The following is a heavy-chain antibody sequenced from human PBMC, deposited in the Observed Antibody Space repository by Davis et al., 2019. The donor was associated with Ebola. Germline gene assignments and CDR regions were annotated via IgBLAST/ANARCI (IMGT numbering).Heavy chain of an antibody. CDR1: GGSISSYY. V-gene: IGHV4-4*07. Sequence: PSETLSLTCAVYGGSISSYYWSWIRQPAGKGLEWIGRIYTSGSTNYNPSLKSRVTISVDTSKNQFSLKLSSVTAADTAVYYCARDDGSGSYYHYWGQGTLVTVSS. CDR3: ARDDGSGSYYHY. D-gene: IGHD3-10*01. CDR2: IYTSGST. J-gene: IGHJ4*02.